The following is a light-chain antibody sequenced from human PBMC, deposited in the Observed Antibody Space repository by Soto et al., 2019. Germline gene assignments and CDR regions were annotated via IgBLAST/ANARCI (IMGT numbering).Light chain of an antibody. CDR2: EVS. CDR3: SSYTSSSTPYV. CDR1: SSDVGGYNY. Sequence: QSVLTQPASVSGSPGQSITISCTGTSSDVGGYNYVSWYQQHPGQAPKLMIYEVSNRPSGVSNRFSGSKSGNTASLTISGLQAEAEADYYCSSYTSSSTPYVFGTGTKVTVL. J-gene: IGLJ1*01. V-gene: IGLV2-14*01.